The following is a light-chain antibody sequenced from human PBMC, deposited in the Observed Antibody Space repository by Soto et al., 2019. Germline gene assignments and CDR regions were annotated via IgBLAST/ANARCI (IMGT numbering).Light chain of an antibody. Sequence: QSALTQPPSASGSPGQSVTISCTGTSSDIGAYIYVSWYQQHPGKAPKLMISEVSRRPSGVPERFSGSKSGNTASLTISGLQAEDEADYYCSSYTSSDTLGVFGGGTKLTVL. CDR2: EVS. J-gene: IGLJ3*02. V-gene: IGLV2-8*01. CDR3: SSYTSSDTLGV. CDR1: SSDIGAYIY.